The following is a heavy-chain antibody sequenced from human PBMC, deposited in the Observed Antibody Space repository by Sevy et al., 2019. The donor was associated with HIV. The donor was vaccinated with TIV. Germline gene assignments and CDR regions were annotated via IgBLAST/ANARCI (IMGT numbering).Heavy chain of an antibody. CDR1: GYTFTGYY. V-gene: IGHV1-2*06. J-gene: IGHJ6*02. D-gene: IGHD4-4*01. CDR3: ARGSVTVTTFSGLYYYGMDV. Sequence: ASVKVSCKASGYTFTGYYMHWVRQAPGQGLEWMGRINPNSGGTNYAQKFQGRVTMTRDTSISTAYMELGRLRSDDTAVYYCARGSVTVTTFSGLYYYGMDVWGQGTTVTVSS. CDR2: INPNSGGT.